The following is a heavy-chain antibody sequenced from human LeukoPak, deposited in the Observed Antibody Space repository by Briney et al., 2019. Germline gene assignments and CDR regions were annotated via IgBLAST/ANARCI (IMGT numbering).Heavy chain of an antibody. V-gene: IGHV3-21*01. J-gene: IGHJ4*02. CDR1: GFTFSSYS. D-gene: IGHD6-13*01. Sequence: SGGSLTLSCAASGFTFSSYSMNWVRQAPGKGLEWVSSISSSSSYIYYADSVKGRFTISRDNAKNSLYLQMNSLRAEDTAVYYCARAGYSSSFTDHWGQGTLVTVSS. CDR2: ISSSSSYI. CDR3: ARAGYSSSFTDH.